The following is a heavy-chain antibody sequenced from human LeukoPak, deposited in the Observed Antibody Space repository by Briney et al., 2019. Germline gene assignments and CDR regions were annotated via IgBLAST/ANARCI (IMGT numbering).Heavy chain of an antibody. CDR2: VSGSGGSK. D-gene: IGHD7-27*01. J-gene: IGHJ5*02. CDR1: GFTFTSYA. Sequence: PGGSLRLSCAASGFTFTSYAMTWVRQAPGKGLEWVSGVSGSGGSKWYADSVKGRFTISRDNSKNTVFLQMNSLRVEDTAVYYCSQSVLGNPWGQGTLVTVSS. CDR3: SQSVLGNP. V-gene: IGHV3-23*01.